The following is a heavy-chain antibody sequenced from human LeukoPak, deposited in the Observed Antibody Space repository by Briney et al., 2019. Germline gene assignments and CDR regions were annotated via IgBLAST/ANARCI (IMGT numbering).Heavy chain of an antibody. CDR2: IYYSGST. Sequence: SETLSLTCTVSGGSISRHYWSWIRQPPGKGLEWIGYIYYSGSTNYNPSLKSRVTISVDTSKNQFSLKLSSGTAADTAVYYCARVDTAMANLYYYYYMDVWGKGTTVTVSS. CDR1: GGSISRHY. D-gene: IGHD5-18*01. CDR3: ARVDTAMANLYYYYYMDV. J-gene: IGHJ6*03. V-gene: IGHV4-59*11.